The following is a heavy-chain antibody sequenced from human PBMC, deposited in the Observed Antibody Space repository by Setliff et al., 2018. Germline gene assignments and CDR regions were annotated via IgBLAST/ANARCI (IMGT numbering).Heavy chain of an antibody. CDR2: ISHSGST. V-gene: IGHV4-38-2*02. J-gene: IGHJ4*02. D-gene: IGHD4-17*01. Sequence: PSETLSLTCTVSGYSISSGHYWGWIRQPPGKGLEWIGSISHSGSTYYNPSLRSRVTISLDTSKNQFSPKLTSVTAADTAVYYCAGGRRYDYGWDFDYWGQGTLVPSPQ. CDR3: AGGRRYDYGWDFDY. CDR1: GYSISSGHY.